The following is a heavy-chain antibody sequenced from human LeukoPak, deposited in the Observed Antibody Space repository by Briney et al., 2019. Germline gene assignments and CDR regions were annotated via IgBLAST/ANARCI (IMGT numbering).Heavy chain of an antibody. D-gene: IGHD1-26*01. CDR3: ARGADYYYYYMDV. CDR2: IDGSGGAI. J-gene: IGHJ6*03. CDR1: GFTFSSYA. V-gene: IGHV3-23*01. Sequence: GGSLRLSCAASGFTFSSYAMSWVRQAPGKGLQWVSQIDGSGGAIYYADSVRGRFTISRDNAKNSLYLQMNSLRAEDTAVYYCARGADYYYYYMDVWGKGTTVTISS.